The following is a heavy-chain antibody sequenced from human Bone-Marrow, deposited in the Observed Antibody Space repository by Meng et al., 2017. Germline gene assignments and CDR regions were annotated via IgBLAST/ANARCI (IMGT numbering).Heavy chain of an antibody. CDR3: AGGAVRYSGSLGY. CDR2: MNPNSGNT. CDR1: GYTFTSYD. D-gene: IGHD1-26*01. Sequence: ALVKVSCKASGYTFTSYDTNWVRQATGQGLEWMGWMNPNSGNTGYAQKFQRRVTITRNTSISTAYLELSSLRSEDPAVYYCAGGAVRYSGSLGYWDQGTLVTVSS. J-gene: IGHJ4*02. V-gene: IGHV1-8*03.